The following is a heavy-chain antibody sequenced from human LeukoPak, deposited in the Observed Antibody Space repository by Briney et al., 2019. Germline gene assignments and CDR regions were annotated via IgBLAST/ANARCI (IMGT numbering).Heavy chain of an antibody. J-gene: IGHJ4*02. Sequence: SETLSLTCTVSGGSISSGDYSWSWIRQPPGKGLEWIGYIYHSGSTYYNPSLKSRVTISVDRSKNQFSLRLSSVTAADTAMYYCQSRFLEWLLDYWGQGTLVSVSS. CDR2: IYHSGST. V-gene: IGHV4-30-2*01. CDR3: QSRFLEWLLDY. CDR1: GGSISSGDYS. D-gene: IGHD3-3*01.